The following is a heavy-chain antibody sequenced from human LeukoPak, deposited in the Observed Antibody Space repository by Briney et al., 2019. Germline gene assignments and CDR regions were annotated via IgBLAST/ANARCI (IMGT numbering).Heavy chain of an antibody. CDR3: AKTTVGYSSGRYPGWPADC. D-gene: IGHD6-19*01. J-gene: IGHJ4*02. CDR1: GFTFSSYA. V-gene: IGHV3-23*01. CDR2: ISGSGGST. Sequence: GGSLRLSCAASGFTFSSYAMSWVRQAPGKGLEWVSAISGSGGSTYYAVSVKGRFTISRGNSKNTLYLQMNSLRAEDTAVYYCAKTTVGYSSGRYPGWPADCWGQGTLVTVSS.